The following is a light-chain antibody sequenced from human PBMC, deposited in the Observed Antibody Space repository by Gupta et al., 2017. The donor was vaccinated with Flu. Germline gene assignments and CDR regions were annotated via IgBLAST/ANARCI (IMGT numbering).Light chain of an antibody. J-gene: IGKJ1*01. CDR1: QGISSY. V-gene: IGKV1-9*01. CDR3: QQRDYSPGT. CDR2: DAF. Sequence: DIQLTQSPSFLSASVGDRVTITCRPSQGISSYLAWYQQKPGKAPKLLIFDAFTVETGVPSRFSGGGYGTEFTLTISSRQPEDFANYYCQQRDYSPGTFGQGTXVEIK.